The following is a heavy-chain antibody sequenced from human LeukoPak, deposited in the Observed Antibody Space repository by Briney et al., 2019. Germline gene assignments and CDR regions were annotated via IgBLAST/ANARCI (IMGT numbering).Heavy chain of an antibody. V-gene: IGHV4-61*02. Sequence: PSETLSLTCTVSGNSISSGDNYWSWIRQPAGKGLEWIGRIYTSGSTNYNPSLKSRVTISGDTSKNQFSLGLSSVTAADTAVYYCARASYSYDINGWVPFDYWGQGTLVTVSS. CDR2: IYTSGST. J-gene: IGHJ4*02. D-gene: IGHD3-22*01. CDR1: GNSISSGDNY. CDR3: ARASYSYDINGWVPFDY.